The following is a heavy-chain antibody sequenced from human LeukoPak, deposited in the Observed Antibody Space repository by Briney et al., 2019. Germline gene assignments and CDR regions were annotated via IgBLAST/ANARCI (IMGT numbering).Heavy chain of an antibody. D-gene: IGHD5-18*01. CDR3: ARDADVDTLDY. J-gene: IGHJ4*02. CDR1: GFNFKVAW. V-gene: IGHV3-74*01. Sequence: GGSLRLSCAASGFNFKVAWMSWVRQAPGKGLVWVSRINSDGSSTSYADSVKGRFTISRDNAKNTLYLQMNSLRAEDTAVYYCARDADVDTLDYWGQGTLVTVSS. CDR2: INSDGSST.